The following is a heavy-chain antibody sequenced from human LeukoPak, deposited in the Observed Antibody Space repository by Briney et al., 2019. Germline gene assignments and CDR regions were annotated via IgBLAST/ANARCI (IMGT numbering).Heavy chain of an antibody. CDR3: ASIDSSSSTHY. CDR2: ISSSSSTI. CDR1: GFTFSSYS. Sequence: PGGSLRLSCAASGFTFSSYSMNWVRQAPGKGLEWVSYISSSSSTIYYADSVKGRFTISRDNSKSTLYLQMNSLRAEDTAVYYCASIDSSSSTHYWGQGTLVTVSS. V-gene: IGHV3-48*01. J-gene: IGHJ4*02. D-gene: IGHD6-6*01.